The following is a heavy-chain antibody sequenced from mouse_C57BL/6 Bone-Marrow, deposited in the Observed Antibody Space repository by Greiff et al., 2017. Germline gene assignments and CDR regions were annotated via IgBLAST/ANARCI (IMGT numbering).Heavy chain of an antibody. V-gene: IGHV1-81*01. CDR2: ISTRSGNT. CDR1: GYTFTSYG. CDR3: ARDQITTVVATRAMDY. Sequence: QVQLQQSGAELARPGASVKLSCKASGYTFTSYGISWVKQRTGQGLEWIGEISTRSGNTYYNEKFKGKATLTADKSSSTAYMELRSLTSEDAAVYVCARDQITTVVATRAMDYWGQGTSVTVSS. D-gene: IGHD1-1*01. J-gene: IGHJ4*01.